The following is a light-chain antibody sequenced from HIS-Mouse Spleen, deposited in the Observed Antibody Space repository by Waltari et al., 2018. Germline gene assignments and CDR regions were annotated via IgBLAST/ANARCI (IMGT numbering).Light chain of an antibody. J-gene: IGLJ2*01. V-gene: IGLV3-10*01. CDR1: ALPTQY. Sequence: SYELTQPPSVSVSPGQTARITCSGDALPTQYAYWYQQKPGQAPVLVIYKDNERPSGIPGRFSGSSSGTMATLTISGAQVEDEADYYCYSTDSSGNHRVFGGGTKLTVL. CDR3: YSTDSSGNHRV. CDR2: KDN.